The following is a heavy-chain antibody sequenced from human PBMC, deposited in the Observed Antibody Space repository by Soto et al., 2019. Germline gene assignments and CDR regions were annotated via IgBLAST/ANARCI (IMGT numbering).Heavy chain of an antibody. CDR3: ARDRRRIAAAGNVRDAFDI. V-gene: IGHV3-48*02. J-gene: IGHJ3*02. D-gene: IGHD6-13*01. CDR1: GFTFSSYS. Sequence: GGSLRLSCAASGFTFSSYSMNWVRQAPGKGLEWVSYISSSSSTIYYADSVKGRFTISRDNAKNSLYLQMNSLRDEDTAVYYCARDRRRIAAAGNVRDAFDIWGQGTMVTVSS. CDR2: ISSSSSTI.